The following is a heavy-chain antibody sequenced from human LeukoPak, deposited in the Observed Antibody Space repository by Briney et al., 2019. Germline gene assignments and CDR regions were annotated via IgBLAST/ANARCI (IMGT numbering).Heavy chain of an antibody. Sequence: PGRSLRLSCAAPGFTFSSYAMHWVRQAPGKGLEWVAVISYDGSNKYYADSVKGRFTISRDNSKNTLYLQMNSLRAEDTAVYYCARDQELVWGSVFDYWGQGTLVTVSS. V-gene: IGHV3-30*04. D-gene: IGHD1-26*01. J-gene: IGHJ4*02. CDR2: ISYDGSNK. CDR1: GFTFSSYA. CDR3: ARDQELVWGSVFDY.